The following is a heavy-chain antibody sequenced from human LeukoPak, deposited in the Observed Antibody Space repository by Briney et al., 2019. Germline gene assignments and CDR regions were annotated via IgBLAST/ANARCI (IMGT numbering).Heavy chain of an antibody. D-gene: IGHD5-24*01. Sequence: SKTLSLTCTVSGGSISSSSYYWGWIRQPPGKGLEWIGSIYYSESTYYNPSLKSRVTISVDTSKNQFSLKLSTVTAADTAVYYCARRSQRWLQQYYFDYWGQGTLVTVSS. V-gene: IGHV4-39*01. J-gene: IGHJ4*02. CDR1: GGSISSSSYY. CDR2: IYYSEST. CDR3: ARRSQRWLQQYYFDY.